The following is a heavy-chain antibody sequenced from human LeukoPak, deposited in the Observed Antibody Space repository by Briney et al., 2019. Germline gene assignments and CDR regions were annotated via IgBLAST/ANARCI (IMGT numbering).Heavy chain of an antibody. V-gene: IGHV3-53*01. CDR2: IYSDNT. J-gene: IGHJ4*02. CDR3: ARRAGAYSHPYDY. Sequence: GGSLRLSCTVSGFTVSSYSMSWVRQAPGKGLEWVSFIYSDNTHYSDSAKGRFTISRDNSKNTRYLQMNSLRAEDTAVYYRARRAGAYSHPYDYWGQGTLVTVSS. D-gene: IGHD4/OR15-4a*01. CDR1: GFTVSSYS.